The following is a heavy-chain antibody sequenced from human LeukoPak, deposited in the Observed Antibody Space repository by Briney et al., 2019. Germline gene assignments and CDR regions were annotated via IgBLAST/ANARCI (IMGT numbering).Heavy chain of an antibody. CDR1: GFTFSNHW. CDR2: IKSYGTTT. CDR3: ARMGYNYGLDS. V-gene: IGHV3-74*01. Sequence: GGSLRLSCAASGFTFSNHWMHWVRQTPGKGLVWVSCIKSYGTTTTYADSVKGRFTISRDNAKNTLYLQINSLRAEDTAVYYCARMGYNYGLDSWGQGTLVTVSS. J-gene: IGHJ4*02. D-gene: IGHD5-18*01.